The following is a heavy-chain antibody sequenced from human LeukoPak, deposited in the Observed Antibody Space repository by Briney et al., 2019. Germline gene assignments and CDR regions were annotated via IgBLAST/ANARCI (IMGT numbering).Heavy chain of an antibody. CDR1: GGSISSYY. CDR3: ARHAQKIRTPLNFDP. Sequence: SETLSLTCTVSGGSISSYYWSWIRQPAGTALEWIGRIYTSGTITYNPSLKSRVTMSVDTSKNQFSLKLSSVTAADTAVYHCARHAQKIRTPLNFDPWGQGTLVTVSS. CDR2: IYTSGTI. D-gene: IGHD2-2*01. V-gene: IGHV4-4*07. J-gene: IGHJ5*02.